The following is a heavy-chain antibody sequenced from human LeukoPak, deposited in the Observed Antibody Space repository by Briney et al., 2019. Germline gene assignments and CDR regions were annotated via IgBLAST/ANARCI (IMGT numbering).Heavy chain of an antibody. D-gene: IGHD6-13*01. Sequence: GASVKVSCKASGYTFTVDYMHWVRQAPGQGLEWMGWINPNSGGTNYAQKFQGRVTMTRDTSISTAYMELSRLRSDDTAVYARPVSGDGTAAAQFDYWGQGTLVTVSS. J-gene: IGHJ4*02. CDR2: INPNSGGT. CDR1: GYTFTVDY. V-gene: IGHV1-2*02. CDR3: PVSGDGTAAAQFDY.